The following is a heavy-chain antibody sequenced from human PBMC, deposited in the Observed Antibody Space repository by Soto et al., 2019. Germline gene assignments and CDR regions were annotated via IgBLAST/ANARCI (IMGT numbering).Heavy chain of an antibody. J-gene: IGHJ4*02. D-gene: IGHD6-25*01. CDR3: ATVAFGYHSHSPY. V-gene: IGHV3-11*01. Sequence: QVHLVQSGGGLVKPGGSLRLSCVASGFAFGDSSMNWTRQSPGKGLEWLSYIDNVGGTIFYADSVRGRFTVSRDNAKYSLFLQMTALRAEDSAMYFCATVAFGYHSHSPYWGRGALVTVSS. CDR2: IDNVGGTI. CDR1: GFAFGDSS.